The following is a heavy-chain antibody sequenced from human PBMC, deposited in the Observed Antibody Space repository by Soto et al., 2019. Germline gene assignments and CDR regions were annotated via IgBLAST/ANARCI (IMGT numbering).Heavy chain of an antibody. CDR2: SHQSGNT. CDR3: ATRDTSGLS. J-gene: IGHJ4*02. CDR1: GVSISSHDW. D-gene: IGHD6-19*01. Sequence: QVQLQESGPGLVKPSGTLSITCAVSGVSISSHDWWTWVRQPPGKGLEWIGESHQSGNTNYNSSLESRVTISVDKSKNQFSLNLSSVTVADMAVYYCATRDTSGLSWGQGTLVTVSS. V-gene: IGHV4-4*02.